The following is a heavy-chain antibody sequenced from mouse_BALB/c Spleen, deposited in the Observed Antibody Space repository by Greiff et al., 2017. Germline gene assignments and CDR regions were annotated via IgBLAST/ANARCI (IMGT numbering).Heavy chain of an antibody. CDR3: ARSGGYDVNYYAMDY. CDR1: GFTFSSFG. J-gene: IGHJ4*01. V-gene: IGHV5-17*02. CDR2: ISSGSSTI. Sequence: EVKLVESGGGLVQPGGSRKLSCAASGFTFSSFGMHWVRQAPEKGLEWVAYISSGSSTIYYADTVKGRFTISRDNPKNTLFLQMTSLRSEDTAMYYCARSGGYDVNYYAMDYWGQGTSVTVSS. D-gene: IGHD2-2*01.